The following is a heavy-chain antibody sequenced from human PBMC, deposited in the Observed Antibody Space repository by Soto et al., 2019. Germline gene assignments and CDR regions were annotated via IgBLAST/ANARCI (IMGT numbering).Heavy chain of an antibody. Sequence: SETLSLTCTVSGGSISSSSYYWSWIRQPPGKGLEWIGYIYYSGSTNYNPSLKSRVTISVDTSKNQFSLKLSSVTAADTAVYYCAREGYYESSGYYTLHYFVYWGQGTLVTVSS. V-gene: IGHV4-61*01. D-gene: IGHD3-22*01. CDR2: IYYSGST. CDR1: GGSISSSSYY. CDR3: AREGYYESSGYYTLHYFVY. J-gene: IGHJ4*02.